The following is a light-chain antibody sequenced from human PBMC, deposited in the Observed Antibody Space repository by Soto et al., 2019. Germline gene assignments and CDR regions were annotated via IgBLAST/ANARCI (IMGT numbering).Light chain of an antibody. Sequence: EILLTQSPGTLSLSPGERATLSCRASQSVTTNYLSWYQQKPGQAPRLLIYAASSRATGIPDRFSGSGSGTDFNLTISRLEPEDFAVYYCQQYGRSPYTFGQGTKVEI. J-gene: IGKJ2*01. CDR2: AAS. V-gene: IGKV3-20*01. CDR3: QQYGRSPYT. CDR1: QSVTTNY.